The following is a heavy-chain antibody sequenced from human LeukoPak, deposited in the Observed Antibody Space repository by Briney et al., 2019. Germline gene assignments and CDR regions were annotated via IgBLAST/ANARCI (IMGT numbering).Heavy chain of an antibody. J-gene: IGHJ4*02. Sequence: GGSLRLSCAASGYTFSSYGVHWVSQAPGKGLEWVAVISYDGSNKYYADSVKGRFTISRDNSKNTLYLQMNSLRAEDTAVYYCAKDQGGGIAAAGTGFDYWGQGTLVTVSS. CDR3: AKDQGGGIAAAGTGFDY. CDR2: ISYDGSNK. CDR1: GYTFSSYG. D-gene: IGHD6-13*01. V-gene: IGHV3-30*18.